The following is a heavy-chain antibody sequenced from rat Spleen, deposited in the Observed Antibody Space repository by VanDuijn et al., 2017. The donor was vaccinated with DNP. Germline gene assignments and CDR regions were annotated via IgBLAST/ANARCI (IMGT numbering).Heavy chain of an antibody. CDR3: TRDLRVATGHPYGLDP. CDR2: IWNTGGT. CDR1: GFSLTTHH. D-gene: IGHD1-3*01. Sequence: QVQLKESGPGLVQPSQTLSLACTVSGFSLTTHHVHWVRQPSGKGLEWMGVIWNTGGTRYNSAPKSRLSISKDTSKSQVFLKLNSLQTEDTAIYFCTRDLRVATGHPYGLDPWGQGISVTVSS. V-gene: IGHV2-41*01. J-gene: IGHJ4*01.